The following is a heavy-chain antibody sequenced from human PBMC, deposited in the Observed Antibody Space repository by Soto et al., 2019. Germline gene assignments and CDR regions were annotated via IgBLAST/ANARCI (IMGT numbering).Heavy chain of an antibody. CDR3: TRDVRTPYYYYGMDV. J-gene: IGHJ6*02. V-gene: IGHV3-48*03. D-gene: IGHD3-10*02. CDR1: GFTFSSHG. CDR2: ISTSGDTI. Sequence: GGSLRLSCAASGFTFSSHGMNWVRQAPGKGLEWFSYISTSGDTIYYADSVKGRFTISRGNAKNSLHLQMNSLRAEDTALYYCTRDVRTPYYYYGMDVWGQGTTVTVS.